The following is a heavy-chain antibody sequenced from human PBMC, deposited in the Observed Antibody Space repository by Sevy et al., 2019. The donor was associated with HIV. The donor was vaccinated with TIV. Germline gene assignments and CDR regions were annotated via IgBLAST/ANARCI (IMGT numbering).Heavy chain of an antibody. Sequence: ASVKVSCKASGYTLSSYGISWVRQAPGQGLEWMGWINTYNGNTKYAQTLQGRITMTTDTATSTAYMEVRSLRSDDTAVYYCARDKSVQVIFGVVRYNYGMDVWGQGTTVTVSS. V-gene: IGHV1-18*01. D-gene: IGHD3-3*01. J-gene: IGHJ6*02. CDR1: GYTLSSYG. CDR3: ARDKSVQVIFGVVRYNYGMDV. CDR2: INTYNGNT.